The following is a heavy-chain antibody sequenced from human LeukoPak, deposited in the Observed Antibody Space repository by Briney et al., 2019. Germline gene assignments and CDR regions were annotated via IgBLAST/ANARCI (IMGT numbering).Heavy chain of an antibody. CDR2: IYYSGST. CDR1: GGSISSYY. V-gene: IGHV4-59*01. Sequence: PSETLSLTCTVSGGSISSYYWSWIRQPPGKGLEWIGYIYYSGSTNYNPSLKSRVTISVDTSKNQFSLKLSSVTAADTAVYYCARAPVGFLEWFSDAFDIWGQGTMVTVSS. J-gene: IGHJ3*02. CDR3: ARAPVGFLEWFSDAFDI. D-gene: IGHD3-3*01.